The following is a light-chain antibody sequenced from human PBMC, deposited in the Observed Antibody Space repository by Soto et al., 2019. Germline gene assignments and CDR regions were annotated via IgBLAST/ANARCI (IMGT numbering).Light chain of an antibody. J-gene: IGLJ2*01. CDR2: STN. CDR3: MLYMGGGLVV. Sequence: QTVVTQEPSFSVSPGGTVTLTCGLTSGSVSTTYYPSWYQQTPGQAPRTLIYSTNIRSSGVPDRFSGSILGNNAALTITGAQADDESDYHCMLYMGGGLVVSGGGTKLTVL. CDR1: SGSVSTTYY. V-gene: IGLV8-61*01.